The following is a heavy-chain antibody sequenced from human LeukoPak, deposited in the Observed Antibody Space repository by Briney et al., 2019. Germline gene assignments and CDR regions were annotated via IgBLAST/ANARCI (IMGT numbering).Heavy chain of an antibody. CDR1: GFSLSSHS. CDR3: ARVSAAAGKLIDY. V-gene: IGHV3-21*01. Sequence: GGSLRLSCAGSGFSLSSHSMNWVRQAPGKGLEWVSSISSSSSYIYYADSVKGRFTISRDNAKKSLSLQMNSLRAEDTAVYYCARVSAAAGKLIDYWGQGTLVTVSS. D-gene: IGHD6-13*01. J-gene: IGHJ4*02. CDR2: ISSSSSYI.